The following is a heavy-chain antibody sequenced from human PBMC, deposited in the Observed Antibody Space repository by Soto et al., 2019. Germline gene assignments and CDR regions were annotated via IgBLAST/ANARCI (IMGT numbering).Heavy chain of an antibody. CDR3: ASTAKYYYYMDV. J-gene: IGHJ6*03. Sequence: SETLSLTCTVSGGSISSYYWSWIRQPPGKGLEWIGYIYYSGSTNYNPSLKSRVTISVDTSKNQFSLKLSSVTAADTAVYYCASTAKYYYYMDVWGKGTTVTVSS. CDR1: GGSISSYY. V-gene: IGHV4-59*08. CDR2: IYYSGST.